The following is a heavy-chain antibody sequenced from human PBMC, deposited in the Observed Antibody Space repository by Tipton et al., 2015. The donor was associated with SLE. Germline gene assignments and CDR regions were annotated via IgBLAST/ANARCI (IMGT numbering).Heavy chain of an antibody. D-gene: IGHD6-19*01. V-gene: IGHV1-2*06. CDR2: MNPNSGGT. J-gene: IGHJ4*02. CDR3: ARVGSGWFHFDY. Sequence: QSGPEVKKSGASVKVSCKASGYNFNAYYIHWVRQAPGHGLEWIGQMNPNSGGTHYAQSFQGRVTMTGDTSVSTAYMELSGLRSDDTAVYFCARVGSGWFHFDYWGQGALVTVSS. CDR1: GYNFNAYY.